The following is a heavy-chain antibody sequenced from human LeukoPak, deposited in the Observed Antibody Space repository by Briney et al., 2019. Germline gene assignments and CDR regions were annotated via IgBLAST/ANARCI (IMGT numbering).Heavy chain of an antibody. V-gene: IGHV3-74*01. CDR3: ARDGTRNYYYYMDV. J-gene: IGHJ6*03. CDR1: GFTFSSYR. CDR2: INTDGSST. Sequence: PGGSLRLSCAASGFTFSSYRMHWVRQAPGKGLVWVSRINTDGSSTSYADSVKGRFTISRDNAKNTLYLQMNSLRAEDTAVYYCARDGTRNYYYYMDVWGKGTTVTVSS. D-gene: IGHD1-26*01.